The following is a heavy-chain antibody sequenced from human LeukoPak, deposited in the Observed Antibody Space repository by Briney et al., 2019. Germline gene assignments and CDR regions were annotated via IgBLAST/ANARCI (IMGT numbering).Heavy chain of an antibody. CDR3: ARRSTSLTNHYYMDV. CDR1: GGTFSSYA. V-gene: IGHV1-69*05. CDR2: IIPIFGTA. D-gene: IGHD2-2*01. J-gene: IGHJ6*03. Sequence: SVKVSCKASGGTFSSYAISWVRQAPGQGLEWMGGIIPIFGTANYAQKFQGRVTITTDESTSTAYMELSSLRSEDTAVYYCARRSTSLTNHYYMDVWGKGTTVTVSS.